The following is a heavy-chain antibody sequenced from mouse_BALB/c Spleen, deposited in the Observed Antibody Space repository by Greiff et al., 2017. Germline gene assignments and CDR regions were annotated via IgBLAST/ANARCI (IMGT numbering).Heavy chain of an antibody. J-gene: IGHJ3*01. D-gene: IGHD2-4*01. CDR1: GYAFSSYW. Sequence: QVQLKESGAELVRPGSSVKISCKASGYAFSSYWMNWVKQRPGQGLEWIGQIYPGDGDTNYNGKFKGKATLTADKSSSTAYMQLSSLTSEDSAVYFCAREDYDWFAYWGQGTLVTVSA. V-gene: IGHV1-80*01. CDR2: IYPGDGDT. CDR3: AREDYDWFAY.